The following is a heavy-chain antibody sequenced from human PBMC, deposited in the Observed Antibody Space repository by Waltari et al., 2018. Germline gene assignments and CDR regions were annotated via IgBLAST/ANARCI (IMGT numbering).Heavy chain of an antibody. J-gene: IGHJ4*02. Sequence: QVQLVQSGAELKKPGASVKLSCTASVYTFTSYYIQWVRQAPGQGLEWMGVRNSGGETTIYEQKFQGRVTMTRDTSTSTVYMELSSLRSEDTAVYYCARLGITMTPDYWGQGTLVTVSS. V-gene: IGHV1-46*01. CDR3: ARLGITMTPDY. CDR1: VYTFTSYY. CDR2: RNSGGETT.